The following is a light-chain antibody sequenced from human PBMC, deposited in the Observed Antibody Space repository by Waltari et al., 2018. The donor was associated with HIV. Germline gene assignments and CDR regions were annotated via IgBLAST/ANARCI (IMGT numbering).Light chain of an antibody. Sequence: QSVLTQPASVSGSPRQSITISCTGTNSDVGAYDYVSWYQQYPGKAPNLLIYEVTIRSPGISYRFSGSKSGNTASMTISGLQPEDEAHYYCSSYAATTTILFGGGTRLTVL. J-gene: IGLJ3*02. CDR2: EVT. V-gene: IGLV2-14*01. CDR3: SSYAATTTIL. CDR1: NSDVGAYDY.